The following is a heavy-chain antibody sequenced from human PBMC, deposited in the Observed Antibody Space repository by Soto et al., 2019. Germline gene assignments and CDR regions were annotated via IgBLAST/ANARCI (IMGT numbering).Heavy chain of an antibody. Sequence: GEALKISCKGSGYSFTSLWIGWVRQVPGKGPAWLGIIYLGDSDTRFSPSFQGQVNLSVDKSIRTAYLPWCSLKASDSGLFSCARPARYAVEDCGMDFWGQGTTVTVSS. CDR2: IYLGDSDT. V-gene: IGHV5-51*01. D-gene: IGHD1-1*01. CDR1: GYSFTSLW. J-gene: IGHJ6*02. CDR3: ARPARYAVEDCGMDF.